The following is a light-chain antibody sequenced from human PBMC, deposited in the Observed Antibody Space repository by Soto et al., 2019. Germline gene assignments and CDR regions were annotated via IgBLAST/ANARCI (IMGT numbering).Light chain of an antibody. CDR1: QTASSSY. Sequence: DIVLTQSPGTRSLSPGDRATLSCRASQTASSSYLGWYQQKPGQAPRLLIYGASSRATGIPDRFSGSGSGTDFTLTISRLEPEDFAVYYCQQYGSSPWTFGQGTKVEIK. CDR3: QQYGSSPWT. CDR2: GAS. J-gene: IGKJ1*01. V-gene: IGKV3-20*01.